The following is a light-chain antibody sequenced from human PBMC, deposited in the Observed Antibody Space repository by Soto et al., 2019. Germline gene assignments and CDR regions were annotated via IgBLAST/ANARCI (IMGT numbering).Light chain of an antibody. J-gene: IGLJ1*01. CDR1: SSNIGRGYD. Sequence: QSVLTQPPSVSGAPGQRVTISCTGSSSNIGRGYDVHWYQQFPGSAPRLLLSGDSNRPSGVPDRFSGSKSGSTASLTVSGLQTEDEADYYCNSYVAGSNVFGTGTKVTVL. CDR3: NSYVAGSNV. V-gene: IGLV1-40*01. CDR2: GDS.